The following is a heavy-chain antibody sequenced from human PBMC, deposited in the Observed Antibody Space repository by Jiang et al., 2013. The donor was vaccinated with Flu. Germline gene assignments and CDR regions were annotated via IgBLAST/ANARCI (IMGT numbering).Heavy chain of an antibody. CDR3: AKEVTMVQGGPSYGMDV. J-gene: IGHJ6*02. D-gene: IGHD3-10*01. Sequence: SLTCAISGDSVSSNSAAWNWIRQSPSRGLEWLGRTYYRSKWYNDYAVSVKSRITINPDTSKNQFSLQLNSVTPEDTAVYYCAKEVTMVQGGPSYGMDVWGQGTTVTVSS. CDR2: TYYRSKWYN. CDR1: GDSVSSNSAA. V-gene: IGHV6-1*01.